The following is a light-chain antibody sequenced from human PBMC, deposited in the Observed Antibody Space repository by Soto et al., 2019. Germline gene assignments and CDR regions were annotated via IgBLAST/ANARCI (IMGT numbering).Light chain of an antibody. CDR2: HSS. J-gene: IGKJ1*01. CDR3: QQYNDYPWT. Sequence: DIQMTQSPSTLSASVGDRVILTCRASQSVDSWLAWYQQKPGKAPKLLIYHSSTLESGVPSRFSGSGFRTEFTLTISGLQPVDFATYYCQQYNDYPWTFGQGTKVDIK. CDR1: QSVDSW. V-gene: IGKV1-5*03.